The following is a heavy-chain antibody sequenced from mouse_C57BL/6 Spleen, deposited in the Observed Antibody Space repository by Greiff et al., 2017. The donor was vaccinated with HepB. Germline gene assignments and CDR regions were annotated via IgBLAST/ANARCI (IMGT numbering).Heavy chain of an antibody. Sequence: QVQLQQSGAELVMPGASVKLSCKASGYTFTSYWMHWVKQRPGQGLEWIGEIDPSDSYTNYNQKFKGKSTLTVDKSSSTAYMQLSSLTSEDSAVYYCARSTMITTVFDYWGQGTTLTVSS. V-gene: IGHV1-69*01. CDR1: GYTFTSYW. CDR3: ARSTMITTVFDY. CDR2: IDPSDSYT. D-gene: IGHD2-4*01. J-gene: IGHJ2*01.